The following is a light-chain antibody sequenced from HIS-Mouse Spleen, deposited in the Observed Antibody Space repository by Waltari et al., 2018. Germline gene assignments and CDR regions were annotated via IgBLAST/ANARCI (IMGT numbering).Light chain of an antibody. CDR3: CSYAGSSTWV. CDR2: EGS. CDR1: SLDVWTYNL. Sequence: QSALTQPAPVSGSPGPSITIPRTGTSLDVWTYNLVYWYQQHPGKSPKLMIYEGSKRPSGVSNRFSGSKSGNTASLTISGLQAEDEADYYCCSYAGSSTWVFGGGTKLTVL. J-gene: IGLJ3*02. V-gene: IGLV2-23*01.